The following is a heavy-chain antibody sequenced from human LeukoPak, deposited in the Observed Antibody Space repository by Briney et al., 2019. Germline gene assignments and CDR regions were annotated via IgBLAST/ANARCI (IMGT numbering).Heavy chain of an antibody. V-gene: IGHV3-23*01. CDR2: ITGSGGTT. CDR1: GFAFGNYG. D-gene: IGHD4-17*01. J-gene: IGHJ3*01. Sequence: GGSLRLSCTGSGFAFGNYGMTWVRQPPGKGLEWVSAITGSGGTTRYTESVTGRFTISRDNSGNTLFLQMNSLRAEDTAVYYCAKDPNGDYLGAFDFWGPGTLVTVSS. CDR3: AKDPNGDYLGAFDF.